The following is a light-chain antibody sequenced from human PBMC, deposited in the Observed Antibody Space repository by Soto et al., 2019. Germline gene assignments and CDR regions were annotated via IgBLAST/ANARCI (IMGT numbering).Light chain of an antibody. J-gene: IGKJ1*01. V-gene: IGKV3-20*01. Sequence: EIVLTQSPGTLSLSPGERATLSCRASQSVSSSYLAWYQQKPGQAPRLLMYGASSRATGIPDRFTGSGSGTDFTLTISRLKPEDFAVYYCQQYDSSLWTFGQGTKVEIK. CDR2: GAS. CDR3: QQYDSSLWT. CDR1: QSVSSSY.